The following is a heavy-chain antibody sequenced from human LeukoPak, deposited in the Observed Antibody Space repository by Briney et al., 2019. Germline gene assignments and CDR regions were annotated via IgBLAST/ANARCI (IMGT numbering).Heavy chain of an antibody. Sequence: GGSLRLSCSASGFTFTNAWMSWVRQAPGKGLEWVGRIESTAVGGTADYAAPVRGRFTISRDDSKNTLCLQMNSLKIEDTGVYYCTTDFDMWGQGTMVTVSS. V-gene: IGHV3-15*04. CDR3: TTDFDM. CDR1: GFTFTNAW. J-gene: IGHJ3*02. CDR2: IESTAVGGTA.